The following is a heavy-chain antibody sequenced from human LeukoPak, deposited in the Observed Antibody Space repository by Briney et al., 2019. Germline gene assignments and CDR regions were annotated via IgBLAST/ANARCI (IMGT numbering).Heavy chain of an antibody. J-gene: IGHJ4*02. D-gene: IGHD6-19*01. Sequence: LTGGSLRLSCAASGFTFSSYAMSWVRQAPGKGLEWVSAISGSGGRTYYADSVKGRFTISRDNSKDTLYLQMNSLRAEDTAVYYCAKGSTSSGWYTWGQGTLVTVSS. CDR2: ISGSGGRT. V-gene: IGHV3-23*01. CDR3: AKGSTSSGWYT. CDR1: GFTFSSYA.